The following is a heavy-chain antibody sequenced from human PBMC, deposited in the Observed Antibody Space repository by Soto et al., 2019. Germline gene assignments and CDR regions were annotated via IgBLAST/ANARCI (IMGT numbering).Heavy chain of an antibody. CDR2: ISGSGGST. CDR3: AKDRAYSSSWPNWFDP. CDR1: GFTFSSYA. Sequence: PGGSLRLSCAASGFTFSSYAMSWVRQAPGKGLEWVSAISGSGGSTYYADSVKGRFTISRDNSKNTLYLQMNSLRAEDTAVYYCAKDRAYSSSWPNWFDPWGQGTLVTVSS. D-gene: IGHD6-13*01. J-gene: IGHJ5*02. V-gene: IGHV3-23*01.